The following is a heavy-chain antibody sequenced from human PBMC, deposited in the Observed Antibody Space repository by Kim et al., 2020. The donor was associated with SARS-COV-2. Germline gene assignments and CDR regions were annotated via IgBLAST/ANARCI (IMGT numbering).Heavy chain of an antibody. Sequence: GGSLRLSCAASGFIFSSYAMRWVRQAPGKGLEWVSAISGSGGSTYYADSVKGRFTISRDNSKNTLYLQMNSLRADDTAVYYCAKIVYGVVSAVRRGYLDCLVQGSWARVSS. CDR3: AKIVYGVVSAVRRGYLDC. V-gene: IGHV3-23*01. J-gene: IGHJ4*02. CDR1: GFIFSSYA. CDR2: ISGSGGST. D-gene: IGHD2-2*01.